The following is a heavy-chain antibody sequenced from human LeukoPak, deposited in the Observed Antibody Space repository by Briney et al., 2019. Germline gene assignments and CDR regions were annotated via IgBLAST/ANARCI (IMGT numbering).Heavy chain of an antibody. Sequence: GGSLRLSCSASGFSFIDFAMNWVRQAPGKGLEWVSSISSSSSYIYYADSVKGRFTISRDNAKNSLYLQMNSLRAEDTAVYYCAREDYYYYMDVWGKGTTVTVSS. CDR3: AREDYYYYMDV. J-gene: IGHJ6*03. CDR1: GFSFIDFA. V-gene: IGHV3-21*01. CDR2: ISSSSSYI.